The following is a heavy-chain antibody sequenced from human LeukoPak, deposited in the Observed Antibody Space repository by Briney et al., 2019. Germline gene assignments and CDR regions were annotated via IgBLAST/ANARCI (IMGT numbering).Heavy chain of an antibody. V-gene: IGHV4-34*01. CDR3: ATQTLRSWFDP. CDR2: INHSGST. J-gene: IGHJ5*02. CDR1: GGSFSGYY. D-gene: IGHD3-16*01. Sequence: SETLSVTCAVYGGSFSGYYWSWIRQPPGKGLEWIGEINHSGSTNYNPSLKSRVTISVDTSKNQFSLKLSSVTAADTAVYYCATQTLRSWFDPWGQGTLVTVSS.